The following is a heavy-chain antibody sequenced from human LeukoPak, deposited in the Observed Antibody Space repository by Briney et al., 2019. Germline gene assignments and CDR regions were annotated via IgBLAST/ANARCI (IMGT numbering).Heavy chain of an antibody. Sequence: PGGSLRLSCAASGFTFDDYAMHWVRQAPGKGLEWVSLISWDGGSTYYADSVKGRFTISRDNSKNSLYLQMNSLRAEDTALYYCAKGYSSGWFENWFDPWGQGTLVTVSS. CDR2: ISWDGGST. D-gene: IGHD6-19*01. CDR1: GFTFDDYA. J-gene: IGHJ5*02. CDR3: AKGYSSGWFENWFDP. V-gene: IGHV3-43D*04.